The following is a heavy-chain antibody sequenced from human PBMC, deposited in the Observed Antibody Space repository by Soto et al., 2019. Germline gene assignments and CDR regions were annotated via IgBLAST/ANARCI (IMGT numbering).Heavy chain of an antibody. CDR2: IRSKANSYAT. CDR3: RTVVAATDDY. D-gene: IGHD2-15*01. CDR1: GFTFSGSA. V-gene: IGHV3-73*02. Sequence: EVQLVESGGGLVQPGGPLKLSCAAFGFTFSGSAMHWVRQASGKGLEWVGRIRSKANSYATPYAASVKGRLTISRDDSKNTAYLQMNSLKTEDTAVYYCRTVVAATDDYWGQGTLVTVSS. J-gene: IGHJ4*02.